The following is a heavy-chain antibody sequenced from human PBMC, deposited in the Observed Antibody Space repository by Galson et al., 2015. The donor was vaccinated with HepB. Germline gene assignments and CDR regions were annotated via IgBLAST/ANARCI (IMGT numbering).Heavy chain of an antibody. CDR3: ARIKEWNTFDY. D-gene: IGHD1/OR15-1a*01. Sequence: SLRLSCAASGFTFSSHGMHWVRQAPGKELEWVAVIWYDGTKKYYADSVKGRLTISRDNSKNTLYLQMNSLRAEDTAVYYCARIKEWNTFDYWGQGTLVTVSS. V-gene: IGHV3-33*01. CDR2: IWYDGTKK. J-gene: IGHJ4*02. CDR1: GFTFSSHG.